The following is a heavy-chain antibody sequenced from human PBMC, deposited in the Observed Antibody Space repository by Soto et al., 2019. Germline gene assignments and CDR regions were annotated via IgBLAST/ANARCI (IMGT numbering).Heavy chain of an antibody. V-gene: IGHV3-23*01. CDR2: ISISGGNT. CDR1: GLPFSSHA. Sequence: EVQLLESGGGLVQPGGSLRLSCAASGLPFSSHAMSWVRQAPGKGLEWVSSISISGGNTYYADSVRGRFTISRDNTKNTLYLQMNSLSAEDTALSYGANEIRPRDYWGQGTLVTVSS. J-gene: IGHJ4*02. CDR3: ANEIRPRDY.